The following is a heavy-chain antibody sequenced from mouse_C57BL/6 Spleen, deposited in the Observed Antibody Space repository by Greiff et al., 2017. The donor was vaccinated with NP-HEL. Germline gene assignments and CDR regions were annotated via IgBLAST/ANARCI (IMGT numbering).Heavy chain of an antibody. CDR3: ATHYPIYYAMDY. D-gene: IGHD5-5*01. Sequence: QVQLQQPGAELVKPGASVKLSCKASGYTFTSYWMHWVKQRPGQGLEWIGMIHPNSGSTNYNEKFKSKATLTVDKSSSTAYMQLSSLTSEDSAVYDCATHYPIYYAMDYWGQGTSVTVSS. CDR2: IHPNSGST. J-gene: IGHJ4*01. CDR1: GYTFTSYW. V-gene: IGHV1-64*01.